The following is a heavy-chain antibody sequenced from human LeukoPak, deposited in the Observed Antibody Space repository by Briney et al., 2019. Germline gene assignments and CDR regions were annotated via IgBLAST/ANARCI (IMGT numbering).Heavy chain of an antibody. D-gene: IGHD3-3*01. CDR1: GGSISNTYYY. CDR3: ARDHAIFGVVIKDYYYYMDV. Sequence: SETLSLTCTVSGGSISNTYYYWGWIRQPPGKGLEWIGSIYNSGSTHYNPSLKSRVTISVDTSKNQFSLKLSSVTAADTAVYYCARDHAIFGVVIKDYYYYMDVWGKGTTVTVSS. CDR2: IYNSGST. V-gene: IGHV4-39*02. J-gene: IGHJ6*03.